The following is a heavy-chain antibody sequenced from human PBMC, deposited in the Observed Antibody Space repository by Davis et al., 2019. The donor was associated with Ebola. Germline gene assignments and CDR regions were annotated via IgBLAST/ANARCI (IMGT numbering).Heavy chain of an antibody. CDR3: AREGGDDFWSGYNDY. V-gene: IGHV3-23*01. D-gene: IGHD3-3*01. J-gene: IGHJ4*02. Sequence: GGSLRLSCAASGFTFSSYGMSWVRQAPGKGLEWVSAISGSGGSTYYADSVKGRFSISSDNSKNTLYLQMTSLTAEDTAVYYCAREGGDDFWSGYNDYWGQGTLVTVSS. CDR2: ISGSGGST. CDR1: GFTFSSYG.